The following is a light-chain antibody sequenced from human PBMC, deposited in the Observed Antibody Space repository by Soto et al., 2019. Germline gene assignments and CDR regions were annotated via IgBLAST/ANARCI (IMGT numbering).Light chain of an antibody. J-gene: IGLJ1*01. V-gene: IGLV2-11*01. CDR2: DVT. CDR3: CSFAGSYSYD. CDR1: SSDVGRYDY. Sequence: QSALTQPRSVSGSPGQSVTISWTGTSSDVGRYDYVSWYQQYPGEAPKLIIYDVTERPSGVPDRFSGSKSGNTASLTISGLRAEDEAAYSCCSFAGSYSYDFGSGTKVTVL.